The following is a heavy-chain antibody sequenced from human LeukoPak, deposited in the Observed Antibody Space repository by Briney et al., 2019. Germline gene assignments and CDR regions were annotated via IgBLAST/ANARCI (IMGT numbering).Heavy chain of an antibody. J-gene: IGHJ4*02. CDR3: ASVRDHIVPD. CDR2: ISSSGSTI. V-gene: IGHV3-11*04. CDR1: GFTFSDYY. D-gene: IGHD2-21*01. Sequence: GGSLRLSCAASGFTFSDYYMSRIRQAPGKGLEWVSYISSSGSTIYYADSVKGRFAISRDNAKNSLYLQMNSLRAEDTAVYYCASVRDHIVPDWGQGTLVTVSS.